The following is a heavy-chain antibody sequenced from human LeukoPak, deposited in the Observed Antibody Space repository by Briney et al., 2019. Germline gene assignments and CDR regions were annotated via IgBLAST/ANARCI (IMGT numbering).Heavy chain of an antibody. J-gene: IGHJ5*02. D-gene: IGHD3-22*01. Sequence: SETLSLTCTVSGGSISSSSYYWGWIRQAPGKGLEWIGSIYYSGSTYYNPSLKSRVTISVDTSKNQFSLKLSSVTAADTAVYYCARDYYDSSGYSSWGQGTLVTVSS. CDR1: GGSISSSSYY. V-gene: IGHV4-39*01. CDR3: ARDYYDSSGYSS. CDR2: IYYSGST.